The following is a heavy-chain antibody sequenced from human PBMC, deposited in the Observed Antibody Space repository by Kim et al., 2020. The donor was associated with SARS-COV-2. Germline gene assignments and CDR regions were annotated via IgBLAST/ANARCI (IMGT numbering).Heavy chain of an antibody. CDR2: IRSKANSYAT. CDR1: GFTFSGYT. V-gene: IGHV3-73*01. Sequence: GGSLRLSCAASGFTFSGYTMHWVRQASGKGLEWVGRIRSKANSYATASATSGKNSFTISRDDSMNTAYLQMNSLKTEDTAVYYCTRVHPRPGGWYDAFEIWGQGKMVTVSS. D-gene: IGHD6-19*01. J-gene: IGHJ3*02. CDR3: TRVHPRPGGWYDAFEI.